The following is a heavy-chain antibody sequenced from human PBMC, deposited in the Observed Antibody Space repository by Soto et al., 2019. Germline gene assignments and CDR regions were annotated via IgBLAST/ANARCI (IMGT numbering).Heavy chain of an antibody. Sequence: EVQLLESGGDFVQPGGSLRLSCAASGFTFSIYDMSWVRRAPGKGLEWVSTIDTSASSTYYAGSVRGRFTISRDNSKNNRSLQMTGLRAEDTAIYHCSQMSSPIKLRRVSFRRWVHETLVTVS. V-gene: IGHV3-23*05. J-gene: IGHJ4*01. D-gene: IGHD6-19*01. CDR2: IDTSASST. CDR3: SQMSSPIKLRRVSFRR. CDR1: GFTFSIYD.